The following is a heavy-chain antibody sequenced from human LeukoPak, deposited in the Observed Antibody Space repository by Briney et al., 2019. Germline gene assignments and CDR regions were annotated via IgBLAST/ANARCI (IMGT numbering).Heavy chain of an antibody. Sequence: GGSLRLSCAVSGFTLSNYGMSWVRQAPGKGLEWVAGISASGGTTKYDDSVKGRFRISRDNPKNTLYLQMNSLRAEDTAVYFCAKRGVVIRVVLVGFHKEAYYFDSWGQGALVTVSS. V-gene: IGHV3-23*01. CDR1: GFTLSNYG. CDR3: AKRGVVIRVVLVGFHKEAYYFDS. J-gene: IGHJ4*02. D-gene: IGHD3-10*01. CDR2: ISASGGTT.